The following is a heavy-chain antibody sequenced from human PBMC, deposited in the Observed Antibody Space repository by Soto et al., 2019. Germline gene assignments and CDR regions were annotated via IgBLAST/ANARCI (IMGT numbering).Heavy chain of an antibody. CDR1: GFTFSSYW. D-gene: IGHD2-2*01. Sequence: EVQLVESGGGLVQPGGSLRLSCAASGFTFSSYWMSWVRQAPGKGLEWVANIKQDGSEKYYVDSVKGRFTISRDNAKNSLYLQMNSLRAADTAVYYCARDLESACSSTSCYSLCYYYYMDVWGKGTTVTVSS. V-gene: IGHV3-7*01. CDR2: IKQDGSEK. J-gene: IGHJ6*03. CDR3: ARDLESACSSTSCYSLCYYYYMDV.